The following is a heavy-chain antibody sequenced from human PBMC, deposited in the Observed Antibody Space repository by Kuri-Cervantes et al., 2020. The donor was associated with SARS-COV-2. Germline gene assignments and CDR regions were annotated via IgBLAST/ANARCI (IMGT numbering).Heavy chain of an antibody. CDR3: ARGSNAPYYYYYYMDV. V-gene: IGHV4-61*02. J-gene: IGHJ6*03. CDR1: GGSISSGSYY. CDR2: IYTSGST. Sequence: SETLSLTCTVSGGSISSGSYYWSWIRQPAGKGLEWIGRIYTSGSTNYNPSLKSRVTISVDTSKNQFSLKLSSVTAADTAVYYCARGSNAPYYYYYYMDVWGRGTTVTVSS.